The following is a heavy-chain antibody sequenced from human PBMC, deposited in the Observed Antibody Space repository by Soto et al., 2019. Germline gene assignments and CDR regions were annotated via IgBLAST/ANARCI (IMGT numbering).Heavy chain of an antibody. D-gene: IGHD2-8*02. CDR2: MNHSGST. J-gene: IGHJ4*02. CDR3: ARDKITGLFDY. Sequence: SETLSLTRAVSGGSISSGGYSWSWIRQPPGKGLEWIGYMNHSGSTNYNPSLKSRVTISVDTSKNQFSLKLTSVTAADTAVYYCARDKITGLFDYWGQGTLVTVSS. CDR1: GGSISSGGYS. V-gene: IGHV4-30-2*01.